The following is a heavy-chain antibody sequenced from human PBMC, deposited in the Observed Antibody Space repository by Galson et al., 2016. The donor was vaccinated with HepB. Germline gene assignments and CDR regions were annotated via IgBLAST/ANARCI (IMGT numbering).Heavy chain of an antibody. J-gene: IGHJ5*02. CDR2: ISYDASTI. Sequence: SLRLSCAASGFTFSHYGMHWVRQAPGKGLEWVAIISYDASTIFYADSVQGRFTISRDNAKNMLYLQMSSLRADDTATDYCAKAVIGNGTNWSDPWGQGTLVTVSS. V-gene: IGHV3-30*18. CDR3: AKAVIGNGTNWSDP. CDR1: GFTFSHYG. D-gene: IGHD2/OR15-2a*01.